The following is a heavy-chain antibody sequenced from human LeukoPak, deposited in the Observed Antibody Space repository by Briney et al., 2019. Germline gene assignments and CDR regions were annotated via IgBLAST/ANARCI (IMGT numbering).Heavy chain of an antibody. CDR1: GGSVSSRSNY. D-gene: IGHD3-10*01. Sequence: SETLTLTCSVSGGSVSSRSNYWGWIRQPPGKGLEWIGSIYFSGSTYYSPSLKSRVTISVDTSKSQFSLKLDSVTAADTAVYYCARSDGSGIYPAHQFDYWGQGNLVSVSS. CDR2: IYFSGST. V-gene: IGHV4-39*01. J-gene: IGHJ4*02. CDR3: ARSDGSGIYPAHQFDY.